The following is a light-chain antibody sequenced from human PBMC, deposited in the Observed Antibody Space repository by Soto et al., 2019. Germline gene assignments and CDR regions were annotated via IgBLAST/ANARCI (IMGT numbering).Light chain of an antibody. Sequence: QSVLTQPASVSGSPEQSITISCTGTSSDVGAYNLVSRYQQHPGKAPRLIIYEGSKRPSGISHRFSGSKSDNTASLTISGLRAEDEAHYHCCSYAGSRTFVFGGGTKLTVL. CDR1: SSDVGAYNL. V-gene: IGLV2-23*01. CDR3: CSYAGSRTFV. CDR2: EGS. J-gene: IGLJ2*01.